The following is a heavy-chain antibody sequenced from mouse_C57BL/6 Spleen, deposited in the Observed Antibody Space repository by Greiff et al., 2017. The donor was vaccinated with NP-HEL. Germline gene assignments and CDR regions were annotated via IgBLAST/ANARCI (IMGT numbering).Heavy chain of an antibody. D-gene: IGHD1-1*01. CDR1: GYTFTSYW. Sequence: VQLQQPGAELVKPGASVKLSCKASGYTFTSYWMHWVKQRPGQGLEWIGMIHPNSGSTNYNEKFKSKATLTVDKSSSTAYMQLSSLTSEDSAVYYCARWGITTVVAREGFAYWGQGTLVTVSA. CDR2: IHPNSGST. V-gene: IGHV1-64*01. J-gene: IGHJ3*01. CDR3: ARWGITTVVAREGFAY.